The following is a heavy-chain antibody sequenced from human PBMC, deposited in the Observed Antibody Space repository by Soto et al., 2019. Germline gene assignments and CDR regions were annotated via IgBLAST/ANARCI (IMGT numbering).Heavy chain of an antibody. D-gene: IGHD6-6*01. Sequence: GGSLRLSCAASGFTFSSYTMNWVRQAPGKGLEWVSAISGSSSCTYYADSVKGRFTISRDKAKNSLYLQMNSLRAEDTAVYYCAKDPIGYSCSSDAFDIWGQGTMVTVSS. CDR1: GFTFSSYT. CDR3: AKDPIGYSCSSDAFDI. V-gene: IGHV3-23*01. J-gene: IGHJ3*02. CDR2: ISGSSSCT.